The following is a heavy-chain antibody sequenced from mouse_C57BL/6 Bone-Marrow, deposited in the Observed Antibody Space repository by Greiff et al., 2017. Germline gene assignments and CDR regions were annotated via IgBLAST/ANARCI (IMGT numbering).Heavy chain of an antibody. CDR1: GYTFTSYT. CDR2: INPSSGYT. V-gene: IGHV1-4*01. Sequence: QVQLQQSGAELARPGASVKMSCKASGYTFTSYTMHWVKQRPGQGLEWIGYINPSSGYTKYNQKFKDKATLTADKSSSTAYMQLSSLTSEDSAVYYCARDGGTTVVATKGFAYWGQGTLVTVSA. D-gene: IGHD1-1*01. CDR3: ARDGGTTVVATKGFAY. J-gene: IGHJ3*01.